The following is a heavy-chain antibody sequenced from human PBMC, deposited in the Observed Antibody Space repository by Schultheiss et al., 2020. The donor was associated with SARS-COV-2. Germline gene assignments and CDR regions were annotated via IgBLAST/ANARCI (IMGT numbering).Heavy chain of an antibody. V-gene: IGHV4-59*08. J-gene: IGHJ5*02. D-gene: IGHD1-26*01. CDR3: ARSGRGELLHWFDP. CDR1: GGSISTSY. CDR2: VYYSGTT. Sequence: SQTLSLTCTVSGGSISTSYWAWIRQPPGKGLEWIGLVYYSGTTNYNPSLKSRVTMSVDTSKNQFSLKLNSVTATDTAVYYCARSGRGELLHWFDPWGQGTLVTVSS.